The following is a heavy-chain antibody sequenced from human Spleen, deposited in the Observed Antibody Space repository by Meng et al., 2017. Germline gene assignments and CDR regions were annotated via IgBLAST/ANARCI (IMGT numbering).Heavy chain of an antibody. CDR2: LGAHDGDT. CDR1: DYTFTGYG. Sequence: QVQPVQSGPEVKKPGASGKVSCKASDYTFTGYGVSWVRQAPGQGLEWMAWLGAHDGDTSHAPKFQGRVTVSADRPTATAYMELRSLRSDDTAVYYCARQLTLTKDFDYWGQGTLVTVSS. D-gene: IGHD5-24*01. V-gene: IGHV1-18*01. CDR3: ARQLTLTKDFDY. J-gene: IGHJ4*02.